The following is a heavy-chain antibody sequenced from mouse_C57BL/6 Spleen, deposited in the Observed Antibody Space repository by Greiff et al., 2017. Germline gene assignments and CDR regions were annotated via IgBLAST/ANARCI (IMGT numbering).Heavy chain of an antibody. V-gene: IGHV1-26*01. CDR1: GYTFTDYY. J-gene: IGHJ4*01. Sequence: EVQLQQSGPELVKPGASVKISCKASGYTFTDYYMNWVKQSHGKSLEWIGDINPNNGGTSYNQKFKGKATLTVDNSSSTAYMELRSLTSEDSAVYYCARKKEQLYYAMDYWGQGTSVTVSS. CDR2: INPNNGGT. D-gene: IGHD3-1*01. CDR3: ARKKEQLYYAMDY.